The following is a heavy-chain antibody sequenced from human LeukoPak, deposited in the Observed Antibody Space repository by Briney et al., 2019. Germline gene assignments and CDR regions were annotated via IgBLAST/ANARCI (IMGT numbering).Heavy chain of an antibody. V-gene: IGHV4-39*01. Sequence: SGPGLVKPSETLSLTCTVSGGSISSSSYYWGWIRQPPGKGLEWIGSIYCSGSTYYNPSLKSRVTISVDTSKNQFSLKLSSVTAADTAVYYCARLPCGSTSCYGGFDYWGQGTLVTVSS. CDR2: IYCSGST. CDR3: ARLPCGSTSCYGGFDY. CDR1: GGSISSSSYY. J-gene: IGHJ4*02. D-gene: IGHD2-2*01.